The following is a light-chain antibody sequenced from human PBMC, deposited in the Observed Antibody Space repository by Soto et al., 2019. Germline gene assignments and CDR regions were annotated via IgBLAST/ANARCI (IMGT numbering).Light chain of an antibody. CDR2: GAS. V-gene: IGKV3-20*01. CDR1: QSVSSSY. J-gene: IGKJ5*01. CDR3: QQYGSSPPIT. Sequence: EIVLTQSPGTLSLSPGERATLSCRASQSVSSSYLAWYQQKPGQAPRLLIYGASSRATGIPDRFSGSGSGTDXTLTISRLEPEDFAVYYCQQYGSSPPITFGQGTRLEIK.